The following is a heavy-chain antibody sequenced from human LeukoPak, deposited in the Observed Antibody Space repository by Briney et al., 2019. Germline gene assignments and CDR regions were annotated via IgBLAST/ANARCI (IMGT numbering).Heavy chain of an antibody. J-gene: IGHJ3*02. CDR2: ISSSSSAI. V-gene: IGHV3-48*04. CDR1: GFTFSSYT. CDR3: ARDFGRVGATNAFDI. D-gene: IGHD1-26*01. Sequence: RGSLRLSCAAPGFTFSSYTMNWGRQAPGKGLEWVSPISSSSSAIYYADSVKGRFTISRDNAKNTLYLQMNSLRVEDTAVYYCARDFGRVGATNAFDIWGQGTMVTVSS.